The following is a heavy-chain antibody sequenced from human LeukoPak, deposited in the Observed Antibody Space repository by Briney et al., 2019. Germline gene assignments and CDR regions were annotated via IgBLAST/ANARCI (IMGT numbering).Heavy chain of an antibody. D-gene: IGHD6-19*01. CDR2: ISSSSSYI. Sequence: GGSLRLSCAASGFTFSSYSMNWVRQAPGKGLEWVSSISSSSSYIYYADSVKGRFTISRDNAKNSLYLQMNSLRAEDTAVYYCARWFYSSGRYQRAYYFDYWGQGTLVTVSS. V-gene: IGHV3-21*01. CDR1: GFTFSSYS. J-gene: IGHJ4*02. CDR3: ARWFYSSGRYQRAYYFDY.